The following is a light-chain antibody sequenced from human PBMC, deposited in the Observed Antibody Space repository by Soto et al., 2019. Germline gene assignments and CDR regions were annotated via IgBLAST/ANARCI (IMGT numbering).Light chain of an antibody. J-gene: IGKJ1*01. CDR2: GAS. CDR1: QSVRSNS. V-gene: IGKV3-20*01. Sequence: EVVLTQSPGTLSLSPGERATLSCRASQSVRSNSLAWFQQKPGQAPRLLIYGASNRATGIPDSFSGSGSGTDFTLTISRLEPEDFAVYYCQQYTDLPRPFGQGTKVDIK. CDR3: QQYTDLPRP.